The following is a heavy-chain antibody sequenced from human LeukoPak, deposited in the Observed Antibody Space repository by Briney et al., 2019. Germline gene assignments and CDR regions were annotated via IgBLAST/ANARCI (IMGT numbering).Heavy chain of an antibody. CDR1: GYSISSGYY. CDR2: IYHSGST. Sequence: SETLSLTCTVSGYSISSGYYWGWIQQPPGKGLDWIGSIYHSGSTYYNPSLKSRVTISVDTSKNQFSLKLSSVTAADTAVYYCANVLGDNDILTGLRDYWGQGTLVTVSS. CDR3: ANVLGDNDILTGLRDY. D-gene: IGHD3-9*01. V-gene: IGHV4-38-2*02. J-gene: IGHJ4*02.